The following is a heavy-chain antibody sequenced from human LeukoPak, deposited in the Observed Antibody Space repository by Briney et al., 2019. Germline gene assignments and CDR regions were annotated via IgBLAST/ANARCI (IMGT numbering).Heavy chain of an antibody. D-gene: IGHD3-16*01. CDR3: ARGVGLDV. Sequence: GGSLRLSCAASGFTFSSYWMNWARQAPGKGLEWVASINHNGNVNYYVDSVKGRFTISRDNAKNSLYLQMSNLRAEDTAVYFCARGVGLDVWGQGATVTVSS. V-gene: IGHV3-7*03. CDR1: GFTFSSYW. CDR2: INHNGNVN. J-gene: IGHJ6*02.